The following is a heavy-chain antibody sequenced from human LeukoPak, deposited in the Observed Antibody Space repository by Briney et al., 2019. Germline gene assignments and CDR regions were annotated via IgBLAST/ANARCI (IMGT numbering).Heavy chain of an antibody. V-gene: IGHV5-51*01. Sequence: GESLKISCKGSGYSFTTYWIGWVRQRPGKGLEWMGIIYPGDSDTTYSPSFQGQVTISADKSISTAYLQWSSLKASDTAMYYCARRMVRGVLTSPFDYWGQGTLVTVPS. J-gene: IGHJ4*02. CDR3: ARRMVRGVLTSPFDY. CDR1: GYSFTTYW. D-gene: IGHD3-10*01. CDR2: IYPGDSDT.